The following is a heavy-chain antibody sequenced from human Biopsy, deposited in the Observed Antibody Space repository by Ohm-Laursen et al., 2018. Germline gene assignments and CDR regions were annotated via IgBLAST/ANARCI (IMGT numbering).Heavy chain of an antibody. J-gene: IGHJ4*02. CDR1: SYTFTDYN. Sequence: GASVKVSCKASSYTFTDYNIHWMRQAPGQGLEWLGYINCKTGATNYAQKFQGMVTMTRDTSISTAYLALGSLRSADTAIYYCARDPLNGHKHFDYWGQGTLVTVSS. CDR3: ARDPLNGHKHFDY. V-gene: IGHV1-2*02. CDR2: INCKTGAT. D-gene: IGHD2-8*01.